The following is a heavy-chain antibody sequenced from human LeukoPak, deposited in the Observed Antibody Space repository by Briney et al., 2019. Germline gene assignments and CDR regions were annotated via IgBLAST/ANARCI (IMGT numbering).Heavy chain of an antibody. Sequence: IPGGSLRLSCAASGFTFSNYSMNWVRQAPGKGLEWVSSINSGSSDKYYEDSVKGRFTISRDNTKNSLYLEMNSLRAEHTAVYYCARDESSSTSCYPFCLFDYYGMDVWGQGTTVTVSS. D-gene: IGHD2-2*01. CDR2: INSGSSDK. CDR1: GFTFSNYS. V-gene: IGHV3-21*01. J-gene: IGHJ6*02. CDR3: ARDESSSTSCYPFCLFDYYGMDV.